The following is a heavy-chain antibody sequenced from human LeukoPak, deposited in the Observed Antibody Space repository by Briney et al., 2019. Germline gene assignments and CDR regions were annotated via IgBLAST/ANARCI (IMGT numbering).Heavy chain of an antibody. D-gene: IGHD6-19*01. CDR1: GFTFSSYS. J-gene: IGHJ4*02. V-gene: IGHV3-21*01. CDR2: ISSSSYI. CDR3: AKGDSGWYKYYFNS. Sequence: GGSLRLSCAASGFTFSSYSMNWVRQAPGKGLEWVSSISSSSYIYYADSVKGRFTISRDNANNSLYLQMNSRGAGETVVFYWAKGDSGWYKYYFNSWGKETLSPSPQ.